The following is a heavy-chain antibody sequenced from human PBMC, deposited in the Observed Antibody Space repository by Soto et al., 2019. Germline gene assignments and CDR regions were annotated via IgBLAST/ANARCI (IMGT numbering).Heavy chain of an antibody. Sequence: PSETLSLTCTVSGGSISSYYWSWIRQPPGKGLEWIGYIYYSGSTNYNPSLKSRVTISVDTSKNQFSLKLSSVTAADTAVYYCARGKSGYSYGYPDYWGQGTLVTVSS. V-gene: IGHV4-59*01. CDR1: GGSISSYY. CDR2: IYYSGST. J-gene: IGHJ4*02. CDR3: ARGKSGYSYGYPDY. D-gene: IGHD5-18*01.